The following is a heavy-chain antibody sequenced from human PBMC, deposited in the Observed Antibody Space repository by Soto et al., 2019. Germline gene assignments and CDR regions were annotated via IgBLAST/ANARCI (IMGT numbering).Heavy chain of an antibody. V-gene: IGHV3-21*01. J-gene: IGHJ4*02. CDR2: ISSSSSYI. CDR3: ARSTMIVADY. D-gene: IGHD3-22*01. Sequence: VQLVESGGGLVKPVGSLRLSCAASGFTFSSYSMNWVRQAPGKGLEWVSSISSSSSYIYYADSVKGRFTISRDNAKNSLYLQMNSLRAEDTAVYYCARSTMIVADYWGQGTLVTVSS. CDR1: GFTFSSYS.